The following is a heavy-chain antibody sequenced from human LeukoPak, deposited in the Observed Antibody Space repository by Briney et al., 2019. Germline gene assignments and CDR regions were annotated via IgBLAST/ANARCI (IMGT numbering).Heavy chain of an antibody. CDR2: IKPNSGGT. Sequence: ASVKVSRKASGYTFTGYYMHWVRQAPGQGLEWMGWIKPNSGGTNYAQKFQGWVTMTRDTSISTAYMELSRLRSDDTAVYYCAREAWSGYCSGGSCYSCGMDVWGKGTTVTVSS. CDR1: GYTFTGYY. J-gene: IGHJ6*04. CDR3: AREAWSGYCSGGSCYSCGMDV. D-gene: IGHD2-15*01. V-gene: IGHV1-2*04.